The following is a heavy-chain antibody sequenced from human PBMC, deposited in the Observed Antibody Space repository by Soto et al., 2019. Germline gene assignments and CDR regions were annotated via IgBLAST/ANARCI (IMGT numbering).Heavy chain of an antibody. D-gene: IGHD2-2*01. CDR3: ARDSRPLGYCSSTSCFRGWDWFDP. CDR1: GFTFSSYG. CDR2: IWYDGSNK. V-gene: IGHV3-33*01. J-gene: IGHJ5*02. Sequence: AGGSLRLSCAASGFTFSSYGMHWVRQAPGKGLEWVAVIWYDGSNKYYADSVKGRFTISRDNSKNTLYLQMNSLRAEDTAVYYCARDSRPLGYCSSTSCFRGWDWFDPWGQGTLVTVSS.